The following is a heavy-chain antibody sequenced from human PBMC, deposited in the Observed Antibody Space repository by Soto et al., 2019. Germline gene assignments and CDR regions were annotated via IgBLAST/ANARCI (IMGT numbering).Heavy chain of an antibody. V-gene: IGHV3-49*03. J-gene: IGHJ4*02. CDR2: IRNKAYGGTT. D-gene: IGHD5-12*01. Sequence: EVQLVESGGGLVQPGRSLRLSCTTSGFSFADYTLSWFRQAPGKGLEWLGFIRNKAYGGTTEYAASVKGRFSISRDDPKGIAYLQMNSLKTEDTAVYYCTRDGRYSGYPPPAFWGQGTLVIVSS. CDR1: GFSFADYT. CDR3: TRDGRYSGYPPPAF.